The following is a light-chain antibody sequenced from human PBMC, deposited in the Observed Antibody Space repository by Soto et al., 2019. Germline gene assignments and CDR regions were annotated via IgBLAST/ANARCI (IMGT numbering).Light chain of an antibody. CDR2: DAS. J-gene: IGKJ2*01. CDR3: QQHNDYTAVT. Sequence: DIQMTQSPSTLSASVGDRVTITCRASQTISSSLAWYHHKPGKAPKLLIFDASTLQTGVPSRFSGSGFGTEFTLTITGLQPDDFATYYCQQHNDYTAVTFGQGTKVDI. CDR1: QTISSS. V-gene: IGKV1-5*01.